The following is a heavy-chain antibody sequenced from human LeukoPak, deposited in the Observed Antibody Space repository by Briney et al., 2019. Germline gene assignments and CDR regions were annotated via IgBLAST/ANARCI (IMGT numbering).Heavy chain of an antibody. CDR2: INHSGST. CDR1: GGSFSGYY. D-gene: IGHD6-13*01. Sequence: SETLSLTCAVYGGSFSGYYWSWIRQPPGKGLEWIGEINHSGSTNYNPSLKSRVTISVDTSKNQFSLKLSSVTAADTAVYYCATKSFHSSSYDYWGQGTLVTVSS. V-gene: IGHV4-34*01. J-gene: IGHJ4*02. CDR3: ATKSFHSSSYDY.